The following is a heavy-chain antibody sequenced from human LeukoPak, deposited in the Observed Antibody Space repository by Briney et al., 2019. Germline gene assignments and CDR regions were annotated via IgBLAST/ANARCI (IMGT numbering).Heavy chain of an antibody. V-gene: IGHV3-7*01. D-gene: IGHD6-13*01. CDR2: IKQDGSEK. J-gene: IGHJ4*02. CDR1: GFTFSSYW. CDR3: AREMRQQLVPYFDY. Sequence: GGSLRLSCAASGFTFSSYWMSWVRQAPGKGLEWVANIKQDGSEKYYVDSVKGRFTISRDNAKNSLYLQMNSLRAEDTAVYYCAREMRQQLVPYFDYWGQGTLVTVSS.